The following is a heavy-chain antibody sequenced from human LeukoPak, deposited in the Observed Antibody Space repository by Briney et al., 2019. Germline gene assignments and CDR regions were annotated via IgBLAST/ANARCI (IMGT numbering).Heavy chain of an antibody. J-gene: IGHJ6*02. Sequence: GGSLRLSCAASGFTFSGSAMHWVRQASGKGLEWVGRIRSKANSYATAYAASVKGRFTISRDDSKNTAYLQMNSLKTEDTAVYYCTRRTIAAAGTSYYYYYGMDVWGQGTTVTVSS. CDR3: TRRTIAAAGTSYYYYYGMDV. CDR2: IRSKANSYAT. V-gene: IGHV3-73*01. CDR1: GFTFSGSA. D-gene: IGHD6-13*01.